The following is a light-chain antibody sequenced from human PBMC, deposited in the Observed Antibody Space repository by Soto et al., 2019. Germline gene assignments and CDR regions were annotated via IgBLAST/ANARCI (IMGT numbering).Light chain of an antibody. V-gene: IGKV1-5*01. Sequence: IQMTQSPSTLSASVGDTVTITCRASQTISVSLAWYRQKPGKAPNLLLYDASTLQEGVPSRFSGSGSRTEFTLTVTRLQPDDFATYFCQQYDKYSTFGHGTKVDVK. CDR1: QTISVS. CDR2: DAS. J-gene: IGKJ1*01. CDR3: QQYDKYST.